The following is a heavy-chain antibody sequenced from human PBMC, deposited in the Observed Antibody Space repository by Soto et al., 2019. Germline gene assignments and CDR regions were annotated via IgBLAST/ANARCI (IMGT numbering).Heavy chain of an antibody. CDR1: GFTFSSYA. D-gene: IGHD2-15*01. J-gene: IGHJ5*02. CDR3: AKEPLGYCSGGSCYERWFDP. V-gene: IGHV3-23*01. Sequence: GGSLRLSCAASGFTFSSYAMSWVRQAPGKGLEWVSAISGSGGSTYYADSVKGRFTISRDNSKNTLYLQMNSLRAEDTAVYYCAKEPLGYCSGGSCYERWFDPWGQGTLVTVSS. CDR2: ISGSGGST.